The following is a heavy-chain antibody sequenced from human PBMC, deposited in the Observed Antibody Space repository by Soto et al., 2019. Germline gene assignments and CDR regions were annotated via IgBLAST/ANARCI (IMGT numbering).Heavy chain of an antibody. CDR1: GGSISSSSYY. CDR3: VRQTSFYYGSANYYNSLFDS. V-gene: IGHV4-39*01. Sequence: PSETLSLTCTVSGGSISSSSYYWGWIRQPPGEGPEWIGSTYYGGSTYFHPSLQSRGTMSVDTFKNQFSLKLSSVTAADTAVYYCVRQTSFYYGSANYYNSLFDSWGPGTLVTVSS. CDR2: TYYGGST. D-gene: IGHD3-10*01. J-gene: IGHJ4*02.